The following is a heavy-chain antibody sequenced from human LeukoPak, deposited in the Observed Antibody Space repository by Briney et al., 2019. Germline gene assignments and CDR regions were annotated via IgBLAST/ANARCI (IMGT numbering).Heavy chain of an antibody. V-gene: IGHV3-48*02. CDR2: ISSSSSIK. CDR1: GFTFSRYW. Sequence: PGGSLRLSCAASGFTFSRYWMSWMRQAPGKGLEWVSYISSSSSIKYYADSVKGRFTISRDNAKNSLYLQMNSLRDEDTAVYYCARDVCSSTSCYNTDWGQGTLVTVSA. J-gene: IGHJ4*02. D-gene: IGHD2-2*02. CDR3: ARDVCSSTSCYNTD.